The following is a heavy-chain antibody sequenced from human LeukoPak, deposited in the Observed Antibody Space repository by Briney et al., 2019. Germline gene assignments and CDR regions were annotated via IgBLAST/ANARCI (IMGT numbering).Heavy chain of an antibody. D-gene: IGHD4-17*01. J-gene: IGHJ6*02. Sequence: ASVKVSCKASGYTFTGYYMHWVRQAPGQGLEWMGWINPNSGGTNYAQKFQGRVTMTRDTSISTAYMELSRLRSDDTAVYYCARGQDYGDYGNYGMDVWGQGTTVTVSS. V-gene: IGHV1-2*02. CDR2: INPNSGGT. CDR3: ARGQDYGDYGNYGMDV. CDR1: GYTFTGYY.